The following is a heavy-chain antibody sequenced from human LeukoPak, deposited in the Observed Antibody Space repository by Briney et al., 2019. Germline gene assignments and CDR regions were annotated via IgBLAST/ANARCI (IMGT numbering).Heavy chain of an antibody. CDR1: GFTFSSYA. D-gene: IGHD6-19*01. J-gene: IGHJ3*02. CDR2: ISGSGGST. Sequence: PGGSLRFSCAASGFTFSSYAMSWVRQAPGKGLEWVSAISGSGGSTHYADSVKGRFTISRDNSKNTLYLQMNSLRAEDTAVYYCAKDKRIAVDEDAFDIWGQGTMVTVSS. CDR3: AKDKRIAVDEDAFDI. V-gene: IGHV3-23*01.